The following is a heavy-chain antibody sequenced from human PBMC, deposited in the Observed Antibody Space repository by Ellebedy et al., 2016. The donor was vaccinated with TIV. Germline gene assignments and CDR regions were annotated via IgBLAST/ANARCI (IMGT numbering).Heavy chain of an antibody. D-gene: IGHD3-22*01. CDR2: INSRGGTT. J-gene: IGHJ4*02. CDR1: GFTFSGYA. Sequence: GESLKISCAASGFTFSGYAMSWVRQTPGKRLEWVSGINSRGGTTSYADSVKGRFTISRDNSKNTLYLQMNSLRAEDTAVYYWAKGRGGGSDSSAPRYYFDYWGLGTLVTVSS. V-gene: IGHV3-23*01. CDR3: AKGRGGGSDSSAPRYYFDY.